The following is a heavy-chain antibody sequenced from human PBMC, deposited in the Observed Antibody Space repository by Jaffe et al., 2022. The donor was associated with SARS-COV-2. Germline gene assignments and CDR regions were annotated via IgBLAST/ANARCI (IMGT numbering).Heavy chain of an antibody. Sequence: QVQLVESGGGVVQPGRSLRLSCAASGFTFSNYGMHWVRQAPGKGPEWVAVISSDGGNKYYADPVKGRFTISRDNSKNTLYLQMNSLRAEDTAVYYCSKYGDGSGYPGYWGQGILVTVSS. D-gene: IGHD3-22*01. J-gene: IGHJ4*02. CDR2: ISSDGGNK. CDR1: GFTFSNYG. V-gene: IGHV3-30*18. CDR3: SKYGDGSGYPGY.